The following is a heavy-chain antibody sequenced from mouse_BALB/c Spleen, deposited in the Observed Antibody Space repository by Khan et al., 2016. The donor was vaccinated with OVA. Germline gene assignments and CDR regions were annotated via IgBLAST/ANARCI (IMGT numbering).Heavy chain of an antibody. CDR2: IYPGNTDT. CDR1: GYTFTSYW. J-gene: IGHJ3*01. V-gene: IGHV1-5*01. Sequence: EVQLQQSGTVLASPGASVKMSCKASGYTFTSYWMHWVKQRPGQGLEWIGDIYPGNTDTNYNQKFKGKAKLTAVTSTSTAYMELYSLTKEDSAVYYCTRRNWDVAWFAYWGQGTLVTVSA. CDR3: TRRNWDVAWFAY. D-gene: IGHD4-1*01.